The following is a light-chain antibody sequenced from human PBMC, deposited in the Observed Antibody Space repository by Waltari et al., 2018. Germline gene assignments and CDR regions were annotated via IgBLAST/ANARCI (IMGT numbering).Light chain of an antibody. V-gene: IGKV2-30*02. J-gene: IGKJ1*01. Sequence: EVVMTQSPLSLPVSLGQTGYITCKASQSRVHTNGHTYLNWFQQRQGQSPRRIIYKASIRDSGVPDRFSGSGSGTAFTLKISRVESEDVGIYYCLQATHLPLTFGQGTKVEIK. CDR1: QSRVHTNGHTY. CDR3: LQATHLPLT. CDR2: KAS.